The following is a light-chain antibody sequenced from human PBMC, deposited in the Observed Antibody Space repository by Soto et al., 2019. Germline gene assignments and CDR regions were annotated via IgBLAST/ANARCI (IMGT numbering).Light chain of an antibody. CDR3: QQRAYWPQT. V-gene: IGKV3-11*01. J-gene: IGKJ1*01. Sequence: EIVLTQSPATLSLSAGERATLSCRASQSVSNYLAWYQQKPGQAPRLLIYDASNRATGIPAKFSGSASGTDFTLTISSLEPEDFAVYYCQQRAYWPQTFGQGTRWISN. CDR1: QSVSNY. CDR2: DAS.